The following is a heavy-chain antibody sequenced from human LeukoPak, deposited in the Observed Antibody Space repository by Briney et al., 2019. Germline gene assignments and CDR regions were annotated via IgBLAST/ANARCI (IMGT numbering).Heavy chain of an antibody. J-gene: IGHJ4*02. V-gene: IGHV3-74*01. CDR1: GFTFKLYW. Sequence: GGSLRLSCAASGFTFKLYWMHWVRQVPGKGPVWVARINSDGSSTSYADSVKGRFTISRDNAKNTLYLQMNSLRAEDTAVYYCARVPDILTGYTDYWGQGTLVTVSS. CDR3: ARVPDILTGYTDY. CDR2: INSDGSST. D-gene: IGHD3-9*01.